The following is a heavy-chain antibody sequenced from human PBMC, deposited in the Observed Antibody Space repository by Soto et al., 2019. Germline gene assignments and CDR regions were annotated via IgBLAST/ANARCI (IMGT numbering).Heavy chain of an antibody. Sequence: GSVKVSCKASGYTFTSYSMHWVRQAPGERLEWMGWINAGNGNTKYSQKFQGRVTITRDTSASTAYMELSSLRSEDTAVYYCARPSGITIFGVVITGYFDYWGQGTLVTVSS. CDR3: ARPSGITIFGVVITGYFDY. D-gene: IGHD3-3*01. V-gene: IGHV1-3*01. CDR1: GYTFTSYS. J-gene: IGHJ4*02. CDR2: INAGNGNT.